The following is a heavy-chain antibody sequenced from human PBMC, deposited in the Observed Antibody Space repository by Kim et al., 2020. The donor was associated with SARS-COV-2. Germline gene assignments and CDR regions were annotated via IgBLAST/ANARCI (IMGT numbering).Heavy chain of an antibody. V-gene: IGHV3-30*18. CDR2: ISYDGSNK. D-gene: IGHD2-15*01. CDR1: GFTFSSYG. Sequence: GGSLRLSCAASGFTFSSYGMHWVRQAPGKGLEWVAVISYDGSNKYYADSVKGRFTISRDNSKNTLYLQMNSLRAEDTAVYYCAKDPIYCSGGSCYSEGM. J-gene: IGHJ6*01. CDR3: AKDPIYCSGGSCYSEGM.